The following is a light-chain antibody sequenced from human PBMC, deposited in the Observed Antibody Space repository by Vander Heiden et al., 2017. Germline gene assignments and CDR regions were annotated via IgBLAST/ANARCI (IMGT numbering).Light chain of an antibody. CDR1: QSVLFTSNNNNY. Sequence: DILMTQSPDSLALSLGERATINCKSSQSVLFTSNNNNYLAWYQQKPGLPPKLLIYWASTRESGVPDRFSGSGSGADFTLSISSLQAEDVAVYYCQQYYNNPITFGQGTRLEIK. CDR3: QQYYNNPIT. J-gene: IGKJ5*01. V-gene: IGKV4-1*01. CDR2: WAS.